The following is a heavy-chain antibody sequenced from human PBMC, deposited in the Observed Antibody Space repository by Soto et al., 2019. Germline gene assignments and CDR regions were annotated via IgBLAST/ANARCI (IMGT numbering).Heavy chain of an antibody. CDR2: IKQDGSDK. Sequence: GGSLRLSCATSGFSFSSYWMTWVRQAPGKGLEWVANIKQDGSDKYYVDSVKGRFTISRDNAKNSLYLQMNSLRAEDTAVYYCARDLVRGVHHTPHDYWGQGTLVTVSS. CDR1: GFSFSSYW. J-gene: IGHJ4*02. D-gene: IGHD3-10*02. CDR3: ARDLVRGVHHTPHDY. V-gene: IGHV3-7*01.